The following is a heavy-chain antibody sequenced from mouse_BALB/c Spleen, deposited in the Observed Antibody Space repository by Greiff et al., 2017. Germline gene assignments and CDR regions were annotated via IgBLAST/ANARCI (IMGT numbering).Heavy chain of an antibody. CDR3: ARRHYDYDRGDYYAMDY. CDR2: ISNGGGST. J-gene: IGHJ4*01. V-gene: IGHV5-12-2*01. CDR1: GFTFSSYT. D-gene: IGHD2-4*01. Sequence: EVKVVESGGGLVQPGGSLKLSCAASGFTFSSYTMSWVRQTPEKRLEWVAYISNGGGSTYYPDTVKGRFTISRDNAKNTLYLQMSSLKSEDTAMYYCARRHYDYDRGDYYAMDYWGQGTSVTVSS.